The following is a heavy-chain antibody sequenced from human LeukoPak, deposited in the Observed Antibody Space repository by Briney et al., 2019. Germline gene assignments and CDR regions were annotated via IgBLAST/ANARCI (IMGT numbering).Heavy chain of an antibody. CDR1: RYSFTSYC. CDR3: ASPASGWTSISCYLYY. V-gene: IGHV5-51*01. D-gene: IGHD2-2*01. J-gene: IGHJ4*02. CDR2: IYPGDSDT. Sequence: GESLKISCKRSRYSFTSYCLAWVRQMPGKGLEWMGIIYPGDSDTRYSPSFQGQVTISADKSISTAYLQWSCLKASDTAMYYCASPASGWTSISCYLYYWGQGTLVTVSS.